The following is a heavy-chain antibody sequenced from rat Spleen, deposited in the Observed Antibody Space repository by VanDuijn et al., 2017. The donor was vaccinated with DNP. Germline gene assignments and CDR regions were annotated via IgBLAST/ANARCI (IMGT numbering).Heavy chain of an antibody. J-gene: IGHJ3*01. Sequence: EVQLVESGGGSVQPGRSLKLSCAASGFTFSDYYMAWVRRTPAKGLEWVAYISYDGVSTYNGGSVKGRFTISRDIAKSTLYLEMNSLRSEDMATYFCASGVTYYHRSFLFGYWGQGTLVTVSS. CDR2: ISYDGVST. CDR3: ASGVTYYHRSFLFGY. CDR1: GFTFSDYY. V-gene: IGHV5-22*01. D-gene: IGHD1-2*01.